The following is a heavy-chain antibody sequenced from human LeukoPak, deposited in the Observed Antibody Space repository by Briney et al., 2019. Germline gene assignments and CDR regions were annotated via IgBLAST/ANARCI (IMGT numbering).Heavy chain of an antibody. D-gene: IGHD3-22*01. CDR3: ARGYDDSGYSSGY. V-gene: IGHV3-21*01. J-gene: IGHJ4*02. Sequence: GGSLRLSCAASGFTFTSYSMNWVRQAPGRGLEWVSSISSSSTYIYYADSVRGRFTISRDNANHSVYLQMNSLRAEDTAVYYCARGYDDSGYSSGYWGQGSLVTVSS. CDR2: ISSSSTYI. CDR1: GFTFTSYS.